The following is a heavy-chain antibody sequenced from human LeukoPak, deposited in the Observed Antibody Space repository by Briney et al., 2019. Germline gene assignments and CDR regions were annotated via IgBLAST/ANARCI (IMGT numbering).Heavy chain of an antibody. D-gene: IGHD6-13*01. CDR1: GFAFTNDW. CDR3: ARDTSPSSGSTYLDALDM. Sequence: GGSLRLSCTTPGFAFTNDWMTWVRQAQGKGLEWVANIKKDGSKIHYVDSVKGRFTISRDNTKNSLFLQMNGLRAEDTATYYCARDTSPSSGSTYLDALDMWGQRTMVTVSS. J-gene: IGHJ3*02. CDR2: IKKDGSKI. V-gene: IGHV3-7*01.